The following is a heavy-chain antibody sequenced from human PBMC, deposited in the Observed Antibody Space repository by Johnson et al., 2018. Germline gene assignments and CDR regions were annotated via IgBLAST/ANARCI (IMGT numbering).Heavy chain of an antibody. Sequence: EVQLLETGGGLVQPGGSLRLSCAASGFTFSSYWMSWVRQAPGKGLEWVANIKQDGSEKYYVDSVKGRFTISRDNAKNSLYLQMNSLRAEDTAVYYCASVPLAGYFQHWGQGTLVTVSS. J-gene: IGHJ1*01. CDR1: GFTFSSYW. V-gene: IGHV3-7*01. CDR2: IKQDGSEK. CDR3: ASVPLAGYFQH.